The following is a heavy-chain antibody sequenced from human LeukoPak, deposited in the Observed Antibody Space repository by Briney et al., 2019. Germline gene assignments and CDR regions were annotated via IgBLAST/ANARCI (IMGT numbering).Heavy chain of an antibody. V-gene: IGHV4-59*08. J-gene: IGHJ3*02. Sequence: SETLSLTCTVSGGSVSSDYWRWIPQAPGKGLEGIGDMHSNGNSAYNPSLSSRVTVSLHTSKNQFYLRLESVTDADTALYYCARHVLLWLGEHNYAFDIWGRGTMVAVSS. CDR1: GGSVSSDY. CDR2: MHSNGNS. D-gene: IGHD3-10*01. CDR3: ARHVLLWLGEHNYAFDI.